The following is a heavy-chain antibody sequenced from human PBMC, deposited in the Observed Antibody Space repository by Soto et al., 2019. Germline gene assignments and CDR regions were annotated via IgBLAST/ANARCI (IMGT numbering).Heavy chain of an antibody. Sequence: QVQLQESGPGLVKPSQTVSLTCTVSGGSIRGVDYFWSWIRQPPGKGLEWIGYIYYSGSTLYNPSLMSRLAISIDSSMNQISLEVRSVTAADTAVYYCVRWVPGSSHYFDSWGQGALVTVSS. CDR3: VRWVPGSSHYFDS. J-gene: IGHJ4*02. CDR1: GGSIRGVDYF. V-gene: IGHV4-30-4*01. D-gene: IGHD6-13*01. CDR2: IYYSGST.